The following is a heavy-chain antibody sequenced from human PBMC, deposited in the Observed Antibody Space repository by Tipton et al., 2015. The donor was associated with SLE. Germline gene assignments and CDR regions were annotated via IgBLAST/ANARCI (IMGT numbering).Heavy chain of an antibody. J-gene: IGHJ4*02. CDR2: IYYSGST. CDR3: ARDGGLLWFGDRRYSFDY. D-gene: IGHD3-10*01. CDR1: GGSISSSSYY. Sequence: TLSLTCTVSGGSISSSSYYWGWIRQPPGKGLEWVGSIYYSGSTYYNPSLNSRVTISVDTSKNPFSLKLSSVTAADTAVYYCARDGGLLWFGDRRYSFDYWGQGTLVTVSS. V-gene: IGHV4-39*07.